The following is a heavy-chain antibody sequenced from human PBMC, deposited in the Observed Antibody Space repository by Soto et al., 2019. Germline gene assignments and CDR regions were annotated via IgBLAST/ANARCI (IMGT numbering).Heavy chain of an antibody. CDR2: IIPILGIA. CDR1: GGTFNSYT. V-gene: IGHV1-69*02. Sequence: GASLKVSCKASGGTFNSYTISWVRQAPGQGLEWMGRIIPILGIANYAQKFQGRVTITADKSTSTAYMELSSLRSEDTAVYYCARNLYSGSYLYYFDYWGQGTLVTVSS. D-gene: IGHD1-26*01. J-gene: IGHJ4*02. CDR3: ARNLYSGSYLYYFDY.